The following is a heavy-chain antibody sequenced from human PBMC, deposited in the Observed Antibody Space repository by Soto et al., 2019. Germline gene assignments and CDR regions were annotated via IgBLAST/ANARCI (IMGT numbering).Heavy chain of an antibody. Sequence: QVQLVQSGAEVKKPGSSVKVSCKASGGTFSSYAISWVRQAPGQGLEWMGGIIPTLGTANYAQKFQGRVTITAGESTSTAYMELSSLRSEDTAVYYCAINRSIYTTSWYPGWFDPWGQGTLVTVSS. CDR3: AINRSIYTTSWYPGWFDP. CDR1: GGTFSSYA. J-gene: IGHJ5*02. D-gene: IGHD6-13*01. V-gene: IGHV1-69*01. CDR2: IIPTLGTA.